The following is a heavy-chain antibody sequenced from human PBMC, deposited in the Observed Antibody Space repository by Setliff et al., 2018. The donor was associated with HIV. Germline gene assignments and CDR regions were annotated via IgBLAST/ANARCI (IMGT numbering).Heavy chain of an antibody. D-gene: IGHD6-13*01. V-gene: IGHV4-38-2*01. CDR1: GYSISSGYY. J-gene: IGHJ4*02. CDR2: IFHSGST. CDR3: ARVPAADGTVNY. Sequence: LSLTCAVSGYSISSGYYWGWIRQPPGKGLEWIGSIFHSGSTYYNPSLQSRVTISLHTSKNQCSLKMSSVTAADTAVDYCARVPAADGTVNYGGQGTLVTVSS.